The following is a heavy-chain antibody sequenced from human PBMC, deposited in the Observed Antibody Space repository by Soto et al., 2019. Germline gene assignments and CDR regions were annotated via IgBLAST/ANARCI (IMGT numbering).Heavy chain of an antibody. V-gene: IGHV1-3*04. D-gene: IGHD3-22*01. Sequence: QVQLVQSGAEVKKPGASMRVSCRTAGYTFTSHFIHWVRQAPGQGLEWMGWINTGNGNTRYSETFGGRVTITRDTSANTVYMELSSLRSEDTAVYYCARDRYYYYDTSGYFSYWGQGTLVTFSS. CDR3: ARDRYYYYDTSGYFSY. J-gene: IGHJ4*02. CDR1: GYTFTSHF. CDR2: INTGNGNT.